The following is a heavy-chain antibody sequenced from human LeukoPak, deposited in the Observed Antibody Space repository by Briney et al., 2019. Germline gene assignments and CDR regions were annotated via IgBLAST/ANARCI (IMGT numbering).Heavy chain of an antibody. CDR2: INQDQSEK. CDR1: GFTFSNYW. J-gene: IGHJ3*02. V-gene: IGHV3-7*01. Sequence: GGSLRLSCAASGFTFSNYWMSWVRQAPGKGLEWVANINQDQSEKYYVDSVKGRFTISRDNAKNSLYLQMNSLRAEDTAVYYCARGGRITIFGVVDAFDIWGQGTMVTVSS. D-gene: IGHD3-3*01. CDR3: ARGGRITIFGVVDAFDI.